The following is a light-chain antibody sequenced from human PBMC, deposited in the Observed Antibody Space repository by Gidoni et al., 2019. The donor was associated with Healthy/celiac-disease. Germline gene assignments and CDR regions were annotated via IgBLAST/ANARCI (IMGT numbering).Light chain of an antibody. J-gene: IGKJ2*01. CDR3: QQSYSTVH. CDR2: AAS. CDR1: QSISSY. V-gene: IGKV1-39*01. Sequence: DIQMTQSPSSLSASVGDRVTITCRASQSISSYLNWYQQKPGKAPKLLIYAASSLQSGVPSRFSGSGSGTDFTLTISSLQPEEFATYYCQQSYSTVHFXQXTKLEIK.